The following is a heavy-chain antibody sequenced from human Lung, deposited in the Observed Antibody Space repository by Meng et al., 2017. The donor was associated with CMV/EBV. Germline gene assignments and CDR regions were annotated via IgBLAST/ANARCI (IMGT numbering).Heavy chain of an antibody. V-gene: IGHV3-48*04. CDR1: GFTFSDYS. J-gene: IGHJ4*02. CDR2: ISFSGTTM. Sequence: ESXKISXAASGFTFSDYSLNWVRQAPGKGLEWNSYISFSGTTMYYAYSVKGRFTISRDYAKNSLYLQMNSLRAEDTAVYYCARNWGYNDGTSYYGGMSDYWGQGXLVTVSS. D-gene: IGHD3-22*01. CDR3: ARNWGYNDGTSYYGGMSDY.